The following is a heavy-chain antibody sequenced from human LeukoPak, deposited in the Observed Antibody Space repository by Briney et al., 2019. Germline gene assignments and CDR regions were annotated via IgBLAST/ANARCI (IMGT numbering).Heavy chain of an antibody. CDR1: GGSFSGYY. CDR3: ARCRIAARHFDY. J-gene: IGHJ4*02. V-gene: IGHV4-34*01. Sequence: ASETLSLTCAVYGGSFSGYYWSWIRQPPGKGLEWIGEINHSGSTNYNPSLKSRVTISVDTSKNQFSLKLSSVTAADTAVYYCARCRIAARHFDYWGQGTLVTVFS. D-gene: IGHD6-6*01. CDR2: INHSGST.